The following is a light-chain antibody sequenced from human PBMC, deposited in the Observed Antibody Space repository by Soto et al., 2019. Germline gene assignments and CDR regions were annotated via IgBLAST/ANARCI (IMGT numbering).Light chain of an antibody. J-gene: IGKJ5*01. CDR3: QQYYSYPPIT. V-gene: IGKV1-17*01. CDR2: AAS. CDR1: QAIRND. Sequence: DIQMTHSPSSLSASVGDRVTITCRASQAIRNDLAWYQQKPGRAPKLLIYAASTLQSGVPSRFSGSGSGTDFTLTISCLQSEDFATYYCQQYYSYPPITFGQGTRLENK.